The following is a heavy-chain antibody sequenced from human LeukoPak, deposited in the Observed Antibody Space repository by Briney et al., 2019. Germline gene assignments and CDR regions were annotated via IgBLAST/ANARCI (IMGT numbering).Heavy chain of an antibody. J-gene: IGHJ6*03. D-gene: IGHD6-6*01. CDR1: GYTFTSCY. Sequence: GASVKVSCKASGYTFTSCYMHWVRQAPGQGLEWMGIINPSGGSTSYAQKFQGRVTMTRDMSTSTVYMELSSLRSEDTAVYYCARSKSSSYYYYYYMDVWGKGTTVTVSS. V-gene: IGHV1-46*01. CDR2: INPSGGST. CDR3: ARSKSSSYYYYYYMDV.